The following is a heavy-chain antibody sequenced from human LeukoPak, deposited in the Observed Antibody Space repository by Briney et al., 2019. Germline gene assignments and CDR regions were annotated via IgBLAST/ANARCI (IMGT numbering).Heavy chain of an antibody. CDR2: ITGDSGTI. CDR1: GFAFSSYA. CDR3: ARDRMGGSFDY. D-gene: IGHD2-15*01. V-gene: IGHV3-48*01. J-gene: IGHJ4*02. Sequence: GGSLRLSCAASGFAFSSYAMNWVRQAPGKGLEWVSFITGDSGTIYYVDSMKGRFTTSRDNAKNSLYLQIDNLRAEDTAVYYCARDRMGGSFDYWGQGTPVTVSS.